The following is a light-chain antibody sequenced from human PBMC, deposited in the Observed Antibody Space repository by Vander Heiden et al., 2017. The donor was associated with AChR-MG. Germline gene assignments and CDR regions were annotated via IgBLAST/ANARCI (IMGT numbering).Light chain of an antibody. V-gene: IGLV1-51*01. CDR2: DNN. CDR1: SSNNGNNY. Sequence: QSVSTQPPSVSATPGPKVTIYCSGTSSNNGNNYVSSYQQFPVSAPKLPIFDNNERPSAIPDRFSGAKSGTSATLGITGLQTGDEADYYWGTWDTSLRIVVFGSGTNVAVL. J-gene: IGLJ1*01. CDR3: GTWDTSLRIVV.